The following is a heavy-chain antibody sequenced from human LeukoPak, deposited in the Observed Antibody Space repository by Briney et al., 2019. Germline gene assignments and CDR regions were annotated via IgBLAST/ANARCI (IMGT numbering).Heavy chain of an antibody. V-gene: IGHV4-4*02. D-gene: IGHD3-22*01. CDR3: AREDSYYDTSSFDI. CDR2: IYPSGST. Sequence: SETLSLTCDVSGGSISSNNWWSWVRQSPGKGLEWIAEIYPSGSTNYNPSLKSRVTISIDKSKNQFSLKLSSVTAADTAVYYCAREDSYYDTSSFDIWGQGTMVTVSS. CDR1: GGSISSNNW. J-gene: IGHJ3*02.